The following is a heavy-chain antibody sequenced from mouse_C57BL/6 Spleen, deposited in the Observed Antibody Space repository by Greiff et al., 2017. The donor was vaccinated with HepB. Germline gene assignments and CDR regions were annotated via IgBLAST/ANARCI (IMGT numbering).Heavy chain of an antibody. D-gene: IGHD1-1*01. CDR1: GFTFSDAW. V-gene: IGHV6-6*01. Sequence: EVKLEESGGGLVQPGGSMKLSCAASGFTFSDAWMDWVRQSPEKGLEWVAEIRNKANNHATYYAESVKGRFTISRDDSKSSVYLQMNSLRAEDTGIYYCTRLDYYGSSYYFDYWGQGTTLTVSS. CDR3: TRLDYYGSSYYFDY. CDR2: IRNKANNHAT. J-gene: IGHJ2*01.